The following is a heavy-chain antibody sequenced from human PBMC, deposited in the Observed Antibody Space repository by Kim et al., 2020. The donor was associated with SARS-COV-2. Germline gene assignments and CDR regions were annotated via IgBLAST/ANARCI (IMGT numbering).Heavy chain of an antibody. J-gene: IGHJ4*02. V-gene: IGHV4-39*01. Sequence: KSRVTISVDPSKNQFSLKLSSVTAADTAVYYCARPFRDCSSTSCYVGLDYWGQGTLVTVSS. D-gene: IGHD2-2*01. CDR3: ARPFRDCSSTSCYVGLDY.